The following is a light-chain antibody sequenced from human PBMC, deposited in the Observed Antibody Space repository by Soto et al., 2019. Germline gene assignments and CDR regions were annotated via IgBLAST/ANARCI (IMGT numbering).Light chain of an antibody. CDR2: EVS. J-gene: IGLJ2*01. V-gene: IGLV2-18*02. CDR3: SSFTTSATLL. CDR1: SSDVGSYNR. Sequence: QSALTQPPSVSGSPGQSVTISCTGTSSDVGSYNRVSWYQQPPGAAPKLMVYEVSTRPSGVPDRFSGSKSGNTASLTISGLQAEDEADYYCSSFTTSATLLFGGGTKVTVL.